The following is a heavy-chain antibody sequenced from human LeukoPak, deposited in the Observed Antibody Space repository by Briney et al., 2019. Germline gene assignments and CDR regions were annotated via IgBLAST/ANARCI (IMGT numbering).Heavy chain of an antibody. CDR2: ISSSGSTI. CDR1: GFTFSSYE. CDR3: ARVSSSSSWYSTTTEYYFDY. V-gene: IGHV3-48*03. Sequence: GGSLRLSCAASGFTFSSYEMNWVRQAPGKGLEWVSHISSSGSTIYYADSVKGRFTISRDSAKNSLYLQMNSLRAEDTAVYYCARVSSSSSWYSTTTEYYFDYWGQGTLVTVSS. J-gene: IGHJ4*02. D-gene: IGHD6-13*01.